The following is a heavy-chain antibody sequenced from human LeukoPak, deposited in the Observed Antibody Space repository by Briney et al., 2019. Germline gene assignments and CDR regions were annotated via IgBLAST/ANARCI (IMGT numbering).Heavy chain of an antibody. CDR2: ISGSGGST. V-gene: IGHV3-23*01. Sequence: GGSLRLSCAASGFTFSSYAMSWVRQAPGKGLEWISAISGSGGSTYYADSVKGRFTISRDNSKNTLYLQMNSLRAEDTAVYYCAKDSDILTGYEFDYWGQGTLVTVSS. J-gene: IGHJ4*02. CDR3: AKDSDILTGYEFDY. D-gene: IGHD3-9*01. CDR1: GFTFSSYA.